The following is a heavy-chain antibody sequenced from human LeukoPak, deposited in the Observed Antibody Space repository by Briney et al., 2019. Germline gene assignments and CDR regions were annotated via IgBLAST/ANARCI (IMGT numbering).Heavy chain of an antibody. D-gene: IGHD1-14*01. CDR1: GFTFSSYA. J-gene: IGHJ6*03. V-gene: IGHV3-30*04. Sequence: GRSLRLSCAASGFTFSSYAMHWVRQAPGKGLEWVAVISYDGSNKYYADSVKGRFTISRDNSKNTLYLQMKSLRAEDTAVYYCARDNHYYMDVWGKGTTVTVSS. CDR3: ARDNHYYMDV. CDR2: ISYDGSNK.